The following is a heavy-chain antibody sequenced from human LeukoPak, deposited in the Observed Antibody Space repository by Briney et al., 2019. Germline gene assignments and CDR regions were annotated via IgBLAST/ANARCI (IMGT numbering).Heavy chain of an antibody. D-gene: IGHD3-16*02. Sequence: GGSLRLSCAASGFTFSSYWMHWVRQAPGKGLVWVSRINSDGSSTSYADSVKGRFTISRDNSKSTVYLQMNSLRAEDTALYYCAKTVIDTTYYDYWGQGTRVTVSS. CDR2: INSDGSST. CDR1: GFTFSSYW. V-gene: IGHV3-74*01. J-gene: IGHJ4*02. CDR3: AKTVIDTTYYDY.